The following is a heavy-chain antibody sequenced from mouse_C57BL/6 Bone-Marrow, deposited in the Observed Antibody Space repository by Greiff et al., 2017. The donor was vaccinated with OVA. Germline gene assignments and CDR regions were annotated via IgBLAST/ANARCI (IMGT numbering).Heavy chain of an antibody. CDR3: ASLTEHWYFDF. CDR1: GYTFTDYN. Sequence: EVKLMESGPELVKPGASVKMSCKASGYTFTDYNMHWVKQSHGKSLEWIGYINPNNGGTSYNQKFKGKATLTVNKSSSTAYMELRSLTSEDSAVCDSASLTEHWYFDFWGTGTTVTVSS. CDR2: INPNNGGT. J-gene: IGHJ1*03. V-gene: IGHV1-22*01. D-gene: IGHD4-1*01.